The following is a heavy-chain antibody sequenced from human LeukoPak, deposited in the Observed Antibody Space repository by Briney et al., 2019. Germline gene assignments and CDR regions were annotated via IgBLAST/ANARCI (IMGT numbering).Heavy chain of an antibody. J-gene: IGHJ4*02. V-gene: IGHV3-30*03. CDR3: ARAIVGATGFDY. Sequence: GGSLRLSCAASGFTFSSYGMHWVRQAPGKGLEWVAVISYDGSNKYYADSVKGRFTISRDNSKNTLFLHMNSLRAEDTAVYYCARAIVGATGFDYWGQGTLVTVSS. D-gene: IGHD1-26*01. CDR1: GFTFSSYG. CDR2: ISYDGSNK.